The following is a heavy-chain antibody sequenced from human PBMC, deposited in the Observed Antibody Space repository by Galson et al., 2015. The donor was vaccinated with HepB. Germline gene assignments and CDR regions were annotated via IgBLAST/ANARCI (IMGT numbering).Heavy chain of an antibody. D-gene: IGHD3-9*01. Sequence: SLRLSCAASGITIRNYWTAWVRQSPGRGLEWVANIKQDGNEKHYLDSVKGRFTISRDNAKNSLYLQMSSLRAEDTAVYYCASGFDSRFFAYWGQGALVTVSS. CDR1: GITIRNYW. CDR3: ASGFDSRFFAY. V-gene: IGHV3-7*03. CDR2: IKQDGNEK. J-gene: IGHJ4*02.